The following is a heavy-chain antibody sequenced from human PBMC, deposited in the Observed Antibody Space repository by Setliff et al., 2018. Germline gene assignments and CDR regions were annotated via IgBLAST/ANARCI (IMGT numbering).Heavy chain of an antibody. Sequence: SETLSLTCTVSGGSISSAPYYWSWIRQPAGKGPEWIGHIYTSWSSNYNPSLKSRVTMSIDTSKNQFSLNLSSVTAADTAVYYCARGTGFLYIDVWGKGTTVTVSS. CDR1: GGSISSAPYY. D-gene: IGHD3-3*01. CDR3: ARGTGFLYIDV. J-gene: IGHJ6*03. CDR2: IYTSWSS. V-gene: IGHV4-61*09.